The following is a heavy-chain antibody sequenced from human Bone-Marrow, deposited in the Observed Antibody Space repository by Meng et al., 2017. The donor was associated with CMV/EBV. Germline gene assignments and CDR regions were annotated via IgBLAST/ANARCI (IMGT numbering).Heavy chain of an antibody. J-gene: IGHJ4*02. CDR3: ARQGWELRPYYFDY. D-gene: IGHD1-26*01. Sequence: GGSLRLSCAASGFTFSSYSMNWVRQAPGKGLEWVSSISSSSSYIYYADSVKGRFTISRDNAKNTLYLQMNSLRAEDTAVYYCARQGWELRPYYFDYWGQGTLVTVSS. V-gene: IGHV3-21*04. CDR1: GFTFSSYS. CDR2: ISSSSSYI.